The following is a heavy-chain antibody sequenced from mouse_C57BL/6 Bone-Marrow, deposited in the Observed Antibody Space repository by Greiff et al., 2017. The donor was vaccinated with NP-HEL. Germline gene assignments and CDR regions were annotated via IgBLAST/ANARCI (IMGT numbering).Heavy chain of an antibody. Sequence: EVQLQQSGAELVKPGASVKLSCTASGFNITDYYMHWVKQRTEQGLEWIGRIDPEDGETNYAPKFQGKATITADTSSNTAYLQLSSLTSEDTAVYYCEVLWLRAWFAYWGQGTLVTVSA. V-gene: IGHV14-2*01. CDR3: EVLWLRAWFAY. CDR2: IDPEDGET. CDR1: GFNITDYY. D-gene: IGHD2-2*01. J-gene: IGHJ3*01.